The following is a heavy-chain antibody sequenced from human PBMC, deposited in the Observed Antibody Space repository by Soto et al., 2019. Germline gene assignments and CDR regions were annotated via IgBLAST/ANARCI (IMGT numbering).Heavy chain of an antibody. V-gene: IGHV4-59*01. CDR2: IYYSGST. Sequence: SETLSLTCTVSGGSISSYYWRWIRQPPGKGLEWIGYIYYSGSTNYNPSLKSRVTISVDTSKNQFSLKLSSVTAADTAVYYRARGTLRGGGTPDYYYYYGMDVWGQGTTVTVSS. CDR3: ARGTLRGGGTPDYYYYYGMDV. J-gene: IGHJ6*02. D-gene: IGHD1-7*01. CDR1: GGSISSYY.